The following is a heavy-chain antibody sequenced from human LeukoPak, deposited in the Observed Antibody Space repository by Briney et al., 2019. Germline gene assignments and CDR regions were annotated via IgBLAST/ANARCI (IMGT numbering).Heavy chain of an antibody. CDR2: ISSSSSYI. CDR1: GFTFSSYS. D-gene: IGHD3-22*01. J-gene: IGHJ3*02. V-gene: IGHV3-21*01. Sequence: GGSLRLSCAASGFTFSSYSMNWVRQTPGKGLEWVSSISSSSSYIYYADSVKGRFTISRDNAKNSLYPQMNSLRAEDTAVYYCARDLYYYDSSGYGHDAFDIWGQGTMVTVSS. CDR3: ARDLYYYDSSGYGHDAFDI.